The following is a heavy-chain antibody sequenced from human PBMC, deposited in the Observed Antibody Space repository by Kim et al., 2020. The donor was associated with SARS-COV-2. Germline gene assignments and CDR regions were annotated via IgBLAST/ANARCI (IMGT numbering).Heavy chain of an antibody. Sequence: GGSLRLSCAASGFTFSDYYMSWIRQAPGKGLEWVSYISSSGSTIYYADSVKGRFTISRDNAKNSLYLQMNSLRAEDTAVHYCARDPPYYDILTGYQRLYYFDYWGQGTLVTVSS. CDR3: ARDPPYYDILTGYQRLYYFDY. D-gene: IGHD3-9*01. V-gene: IGHV3-11*01. CDR1: GFTFSDYY. J-gene: IGHJ4*02. CDR2: ISSSGSTI.